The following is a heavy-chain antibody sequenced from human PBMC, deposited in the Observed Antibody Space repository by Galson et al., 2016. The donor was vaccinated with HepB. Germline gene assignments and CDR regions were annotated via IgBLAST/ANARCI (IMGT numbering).Heavy chain of an antibody. CDR1: GFSFSTYY. CDR3: ARDGTSLIQGAPLDF. D-gene: IGHD1-7*01. J-gene: IGHJ4*02. CDR2: ISSSSDKI. V-gene: IGHV3-21*01. Sequence: SLRLSCAASGFSFSTYYMTWVRQAPGKGLEWVSSISSSSDKIYDGDSVRGRFTISRDNAKNSLYLQMNSLRGEDTAGDYCARDGTSLIQGAPLDFWGQGTLVTVSS.